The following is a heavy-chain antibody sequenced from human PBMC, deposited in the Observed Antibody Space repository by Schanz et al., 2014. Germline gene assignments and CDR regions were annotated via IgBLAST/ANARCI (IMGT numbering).Heavy chain of an antibody. J-gene: IGHJ4*02. CDR3: VTWSTTYLYQDY. V-gene: IGHV3-74*01. CDR2: TSHDGSFT. Sequence: EVHLVESGGGLVQPGGSLRLSCAASGFTFSSSWMHWVRQAPGKGLVWVSRTSHDGSFTTFADSVKGRFTISRDNSKNTLSLQMDDLRGDDTAMYYCVTWSTTYLYQDYWGQGTLVSVSA. D-gene: IGHD1-26*01. CDR1: GFTFSSSW.